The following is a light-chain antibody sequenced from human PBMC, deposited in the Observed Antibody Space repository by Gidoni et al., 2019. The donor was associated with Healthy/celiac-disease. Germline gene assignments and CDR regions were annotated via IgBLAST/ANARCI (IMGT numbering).Light chain of an antibody. Sequence: DIQMTQSPSSLSASVGDRVTITCRASQSISSYLTWYQQKPGKAPKLLIYAASSLQSGVPSRFSGSGSGTDFTLTISSLEPEDFAIYYCQQSYSTHPFTFGPGTKVDIK. V-gene: IGKV1-39*01. J-gene: IGKJ3*01. CDR2: AAS. CDR3: QQSYSTHPFT. CDR1: QSISSY.